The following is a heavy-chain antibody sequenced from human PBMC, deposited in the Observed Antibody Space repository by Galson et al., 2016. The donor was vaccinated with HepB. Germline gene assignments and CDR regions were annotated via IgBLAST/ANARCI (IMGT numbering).Heavy chain of an antibody. J-gene: IGHJ4*01. D-gene: IGHD3-9*01. CDR2: FYYTGTT. Sequence: SETLSLTCTVSGASINSVGYHWAWVRQPPGQGLEWIATFYYTGTTYYNPSLQSRVAISVDTSNNQFSLNLSSVIATDTAVYYCARHPERHFDWSGDYFDYWGHGTLVTVSS. CDR3: ARHPERHFDWSGDYFDY. V-gene: IGHV4-39*01. CDR1: GASINSVGYH.